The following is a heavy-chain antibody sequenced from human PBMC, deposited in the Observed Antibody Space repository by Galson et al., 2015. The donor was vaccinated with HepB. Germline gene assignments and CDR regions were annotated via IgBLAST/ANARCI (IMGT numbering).Heavy chain of an antibody. J-gene: IGHJ6*03. V-gene: IGHV1-2*02. CDR3: AREVVHRVTTSTEYYYYMDV. D-gene: IGHD4-11*01. CDR1: GYTFTGYY. CDR2: INPNSGGT. Sequence: SVKVSCKASGYTFTGYYMHWVRQAPGQGLEWMGWINPNSGGTNYAQKFQGRVTMTRDTSISTAYMELSRLRSDDTAVYYCAREVVHRVTTSTEYYYYMDVWGKGTTVIVSS.